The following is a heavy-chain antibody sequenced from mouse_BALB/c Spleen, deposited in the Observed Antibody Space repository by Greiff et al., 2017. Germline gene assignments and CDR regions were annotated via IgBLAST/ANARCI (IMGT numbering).Heavy chain of an antibody. V-gene: IGHV5-9-3*01. Sequence: EVQVVESGGGLVKPGGSLKLSCAASGFTFSSYAMSWVRQTPEKRLEWVATISSGGSYTYYPDSVKGRFTISRDNAKNTLYLQMSSLRSEDTAMYYCARRGPTGAMDYWGQGTSVTVS. D-gene: IGHD1-1*01. CDR2: ISSGGSYT. CDR3: ARRGPTGAMDY. J-gene: IGHJ4*01. CDR1: GFTFSSYA.